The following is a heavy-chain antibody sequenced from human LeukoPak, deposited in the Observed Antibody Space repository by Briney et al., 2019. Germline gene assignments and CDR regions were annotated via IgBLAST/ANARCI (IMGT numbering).Heavy chain of an antibody. CDR2: INHSGST. Sequence: SETLSLTCAVYGGSFSGYYWSWIRQPPGKGLEWIGEINHSGSTNYNPSLKSRVTISVDTSKNQFSLKLSPVTAADTAVYYCARHPPRYCSGGSCSIDYWGQGTLVTVSS. CDR3: ARHPPRYCSGGSCSIDY. J-gene: IGHJ4*02. V-gene: IGHV4-34*01. D-gene: IGHD2-15*01. CDR1: GGSFSGYY.